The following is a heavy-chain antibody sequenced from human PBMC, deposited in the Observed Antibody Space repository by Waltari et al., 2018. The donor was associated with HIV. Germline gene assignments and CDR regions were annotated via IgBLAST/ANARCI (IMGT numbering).Heavy chain of an antibody. CDR2: INPTGDCI. CDR1: GFTFSRYA. Sequence: EVQLVESGGGLVRPGGSLRLSCAVSGFTFSRYAMNWVRQIPGKGHQWESYINPTGDCIYHADSVQGQFIISRDNTKKSLYLQKKDLRDSDTAVDHCAATVTTRGTFDYWGNGTLVSV. D-gene: IGHD4-17*01. V-gene: IGHV3-21*05. CDR3: AATVTTRGTFDY. J-gene: IGHJ4*01.